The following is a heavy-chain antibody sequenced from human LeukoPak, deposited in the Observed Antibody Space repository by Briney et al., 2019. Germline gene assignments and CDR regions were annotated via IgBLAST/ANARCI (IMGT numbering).Heavy chain of an antibody. CDR3: ARTRSRFGELYDAFDI. V-gene: IGHV1-18*04. Sequence: RASVKVSCKASGYTFTEYYLNWMRQTPGQGLEWMGWISGYNGNANYAQKLQGRVTMTTDTSTSTAYMELRSLRSDDTAVYYCARTRSRFGELYDAFDIWGQGTMVTVSS. CDR1: GYTFTEYY. D-gene: IGHD3-10*01. CDR2: ISGYNGNA. J-gene: IGHJ3*02.